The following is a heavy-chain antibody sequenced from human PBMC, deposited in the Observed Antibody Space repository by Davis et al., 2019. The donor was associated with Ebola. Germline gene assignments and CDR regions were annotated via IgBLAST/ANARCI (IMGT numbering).Heavy chain of an antibody. J-gene: IGHJ5*02. V-gene: IGHV3-15*01. Sequence: PGGSLRLSCAASGFIFNDAWMSWVRQAPGKGLQWVGRIKTKTDGGTTDYAAPVKGRFIISRDDSKNTLFLQMNSLKTEDTAVYYCTTDYPQRRYYDSGSDIWFDPWGQGTLVTVSS. CDR2: IKTKTDGGTT. CDR3: TTDYPQRRYYDSGSDIWFDP. D-gene: IGHD3-10*01. CDR1: GFIFNDAW.